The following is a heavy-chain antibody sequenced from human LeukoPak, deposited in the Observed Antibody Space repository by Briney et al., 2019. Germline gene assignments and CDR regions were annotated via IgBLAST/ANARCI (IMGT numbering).Heavy chain of an antibody. V-gene: IGHV3-21*01. CDR1: GFTFSSYS. Sequence: GGSLRLSCAASGFTFSSYSMNWVRQAPGKGLEWVSSISSSSSYIYYADSVKGRFTISRDNAKNSLYLQMNSLRAEDTAVYYCAFDRAVYDSSGYPIWGQGTMVTVSS. CDR2: ISSSSSYI. J-gene: IGHJ3*02. D-gene: IGHD3-22*01. CDR3: AFDRAVYDSSGYPI.